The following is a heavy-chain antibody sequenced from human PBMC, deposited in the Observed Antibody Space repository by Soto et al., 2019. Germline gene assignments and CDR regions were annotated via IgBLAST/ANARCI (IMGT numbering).Heavy chain of an antibody. D-gene: IGHD3-10*01. CDR3: AKDIILNGDYYYGMDV. CDR2: ISWNSGSI. V-gene: IGHV3-9*01. J-gene: IGHJ6*02. CDR1: GFTFDDYA. Sequence: PGGSLRLSCAASGFTFDDYAMHWVRQAPGKGLEWVSGISWNSGSIGYADSVKGRFTISRDNAKNSLYLQMNSLRAEDTALYYCAKDIILNGDYYYGMDVWGQGTTVTVSS.